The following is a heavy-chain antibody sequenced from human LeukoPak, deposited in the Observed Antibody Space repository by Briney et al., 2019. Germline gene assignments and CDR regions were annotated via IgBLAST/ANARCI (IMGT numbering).Heavy chain of an antibody. V-gene: IGHV3-23*01. CDR3: EKNRGGSYYSGSDY. D-gene: IGHD1-26*01. CDR1: GFTFSSYA. J-gene: IGHJ4*02. Sequence: PGGSLRLSCAASGFTFSSYAMNWVRQAPGKGLEWVSAVRGSDAGTSYADSVKGRFTISRDNSKNTLYLQMNSLRAEDTAVYYCEKNRGGSYYSGSDYWGQGTLVTVSS. CDR2: VRGSDAGT.